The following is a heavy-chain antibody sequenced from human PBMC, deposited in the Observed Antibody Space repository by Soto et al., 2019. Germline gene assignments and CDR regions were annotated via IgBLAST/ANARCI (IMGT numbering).Heavy chain of an antibody. CDR2: ISSNSAYI. CDR3: ARDASLDISAWGWLDA. CDR1: AFTFRSFT. D-gene: IGHD7-27*01. Sequence: GGSLRLSCAASAFTFRSFTMNWVRQAPGKGLEWVSTISSNSAYIYYTDALRGRFTISTDTATNSLHIQMNSLRAEDTAIYYCARDASLDISAWGWLDAWGPGTLVTVSS. V-gene: IGHV3-21*01. J-gene: IGHJ5*02.